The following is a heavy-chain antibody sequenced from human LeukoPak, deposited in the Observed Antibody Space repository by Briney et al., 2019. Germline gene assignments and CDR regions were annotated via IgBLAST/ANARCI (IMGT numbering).Heavy chain of an antibody. Sequence: GGSLRLSCAASGFTFTSYYMHWVRQAPGQGLEWMGIINPSGGSTSYAQKFQGRVTMTRDTSTSTVYMELSSLRSEDTAVYYCARDRDTAMVTGEPSAFDIWGQGTMVTVSS. D-gene: IGHD5-18*01. CDR1: GFTFTSYY. V-gene: IGHV1-46*01. J-gene: IGHJ3*02. CDR2: INPSGGST. CDR3: ARDRDTAMVTGEPSAFDI.